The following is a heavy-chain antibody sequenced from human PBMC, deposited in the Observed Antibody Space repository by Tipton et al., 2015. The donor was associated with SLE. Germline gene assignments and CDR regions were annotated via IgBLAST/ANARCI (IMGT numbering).Heavy chain of an antibody. CDR3: ARHGYEEYFDY. J-gene: IGHJ4*02. CDR1: NDSISSYY. Sequence: TLSLTCTISNDSISSYYWTWIRQPPGKGLEWIGYIYYRGSTNYNPSLKSRVTISLDTSKSQFSLRLTSVTAADTAVYYCARHGYEEYFDYWGQGTLVTVSS. CDR2: IYYRGST. D-gene: IGHD5-18*01. V-gene: IGHV4-59*08.